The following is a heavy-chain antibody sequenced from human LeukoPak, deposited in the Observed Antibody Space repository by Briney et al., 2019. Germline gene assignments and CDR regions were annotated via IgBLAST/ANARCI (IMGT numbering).Heavy chain of an antibody. V-gene: IGHV4-34*01. Sequence: PSETLSLTCAVYGGSFSGYYWSWIRQPPGKGLEWIGEINHSGSTNYNPSLKSRVTISVGTSKNQFSLKLSSVTAADTAVYYCARGVILRFLEWLPPLYNWFDPWGQGTLVTVSS. CDR3: ARGVILRFLEWLPPLYNWFDP. CDR2: INHSGST. J-gene: IGHJ5*02. D-gene: IGHD3-3*01. CDR1: GGSFSGYY.